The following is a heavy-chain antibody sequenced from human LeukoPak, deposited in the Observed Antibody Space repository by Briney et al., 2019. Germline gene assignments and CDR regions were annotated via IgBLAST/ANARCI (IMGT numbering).Heavy chain of an antibody. CDR3: ARAGSVPSAIAYYYYDMDV. CDR2: IYHSGST. D-gene: IGHD2-2*01. Sequence: PSETLSLTCAVYGGSFSGYYWSWIRQHPGKGLERIGEIYHSGSTNYNPSLKSRVTISVDTSKNQFSLKLSSVTAADTAVYYCARAGSVPSAIAYYYYDMDVWRKGTTVTVSS. J-gene: IGHJ6*03. V-gene: IGHV4-34*01. CDR1: GGSFSGYY.